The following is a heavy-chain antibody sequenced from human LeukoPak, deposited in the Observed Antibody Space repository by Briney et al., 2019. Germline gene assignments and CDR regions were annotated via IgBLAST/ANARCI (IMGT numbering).Heavy chain of an antibody. CDR2: IYYSGST. CDR1: GGSISSSSSY. D-gene: IGHD3-22*01. V-gene: IGHV4-39*01. Sequence: SETLSLTCTVSGGSISSSSSYWGWIRQPPGKGLEWIGSIYYSGSTYYYPSLKSRVTIYVDTSKNQFSLKLSSVTAADTAVYYCARSPDYYDSSGYYNYWGQGTLVTVSS. CDR3: ARSPDYYDSSGYYNY. J-gene: IGHJ4*02.